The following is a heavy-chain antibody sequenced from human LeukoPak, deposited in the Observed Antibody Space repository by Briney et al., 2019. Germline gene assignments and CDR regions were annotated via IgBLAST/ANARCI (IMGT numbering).Heavy chain of an antibody. D-gene: IGHD5-12*01. V-gene: IGHV3-7*01. J-gene: IGHJ5*02. CDR1: GFTFSSYW. CDR3: ARRYSGYDSRFDP. Sequence: GGSLRLSCAASGFTFSSYWMSWVRQAPGKGLEWVANTNRVGSEKYYVDSVKGRFTISRDNAKNSLYLQMNSLRAEDTAVYYCARRYSGYDSRFDPWGQGTLVTVSS. CDR2: TNRVGSEK.